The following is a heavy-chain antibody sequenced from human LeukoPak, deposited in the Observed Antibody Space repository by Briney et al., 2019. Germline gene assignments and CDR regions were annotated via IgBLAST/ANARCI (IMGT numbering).Heavy chain of an antibody. CDR1: GFTFDDYA. V-gene: IGHV3-9*01. Sequence: PGGSLRLSCAASGFTFDDYAMHWVRQAPGKGLEWVSSISWNSDNIGYMDSVKGRFTISRDNAKNSLYLQMNSLRTEDTALYYCAKVGCSGGSCYSPPDYSDYAYFDYWGQGTLVTVSS. CDR2: ISWNSDNI. D-gene: IGHD2-15*01. J-gene: IGHJ4*02. CDR3: AKVGCSGGSCYSPPDYSDYAYFDY.